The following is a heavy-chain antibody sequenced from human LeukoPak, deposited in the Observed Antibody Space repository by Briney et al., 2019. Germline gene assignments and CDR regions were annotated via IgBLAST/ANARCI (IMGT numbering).Heavy chain of an antibody. Sequence: SETLSLTCTVSGGSVSSGSYNWSWIRQPPGTGLEWIGYIYYSGSTNYNPSLKSRVTISVDTSKNQFSLKLSSVTAADTAVYYCATMVRGVILFDYWGQGTLVTVSS. J-gene: IGHJ4*02. CDR3: ATMVRGVILFDY. V-gene: IGHV4-61*01. CDR1: GGSVSSGSYN. CDR2: IYYSGST. D-gene: IGHD3-10*01.